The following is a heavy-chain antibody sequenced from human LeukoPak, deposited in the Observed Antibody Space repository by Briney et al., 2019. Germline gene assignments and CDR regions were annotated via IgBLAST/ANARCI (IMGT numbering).Heavy chain of an antibody. CDR2: IWYDGSNK. V-gene: IGHV3-30*19. D-gene: IGHD1-26*01. CDR1: GFTFSSYG. J-gene: IGHJ6*02. Sequence: GRSLRLSCAASGFTFSSYGMHWVRQAPGKGLEWVADIWYDGSNKYYADSVKGRFTISRDNSKNTLYLQMNSLRAEDTAVYYCARDKSGSYRYYYYYGMDVWGQGTTVTVSS. CDR3: ARDKSGSYRYYYYYGMDV.